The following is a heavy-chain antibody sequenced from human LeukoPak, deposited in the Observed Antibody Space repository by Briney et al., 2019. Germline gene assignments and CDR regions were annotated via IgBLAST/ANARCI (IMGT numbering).Heavy chain of an antibody. CDR1: GFTFSSYA. CDR2: ISGNGDTT. V-gene: IGHV3-23*01. J-gene: IGHJ4*02. CDR3: VKDVNWSTY. D-gene: IGHD1-1*01. Sequence: PGGSLRLSCAASGFTFSSYAMIWVRQAPGKGLEWVSVISGNGDTTYYADSVKGRFTISRDNSRNTVYLQMNSLRGDDTAVYYCVKDVNWSTYWDQGTLVTVSS.